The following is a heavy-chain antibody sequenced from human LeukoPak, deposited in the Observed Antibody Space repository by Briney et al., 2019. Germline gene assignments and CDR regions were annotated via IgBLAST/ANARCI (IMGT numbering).Heavy chain of an antibody. Sequence: GGSLRLSCAASGFTFSSYSMNWVRQAPGKGLEWVSSISSSSSYIYYADSVKGRFTISRDNSKNTLYLQMNSLRAEDTAVYYCAKCSSSCHGGYFDYWGQGTLVTVSS. CDR3: AKCSSSCHGGYFDY. CDR2: ISSSSSYI. D-gene: IGHD6-13*01. V-gene: IGHV3-21*01. CDR1: GFTFSSYS. J-gene: IGHJ4*02.